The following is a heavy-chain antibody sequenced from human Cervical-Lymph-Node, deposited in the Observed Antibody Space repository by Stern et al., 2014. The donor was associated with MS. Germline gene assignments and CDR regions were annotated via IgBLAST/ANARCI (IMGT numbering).Heavy chain of an antibody. V-gene: IGHV3-21*01. CDR2: INGRGNYI. CDR3: AREDGVVGATSSFDY. J-gene: IGHJ4*02. CDR1: GFTFSTYT. Sequence: MQLVQSGGGLVKPGGSLRLSCAASGFTFSTYTMNWVRQAPGKGLEWVSSINGRGNYIYYADSVKGRFTLSRDNAKNSLYLQMNSLRVDDTAVYYCAREDGVVGATSSFDYWGQGTPVTVSS. D-gene: IGHD1-26*01.